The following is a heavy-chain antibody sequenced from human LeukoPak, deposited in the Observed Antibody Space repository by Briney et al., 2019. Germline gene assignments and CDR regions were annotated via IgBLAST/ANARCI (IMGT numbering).Heavy chain of an antibody. CDR1: GGAIRSHY. V-gene: IGHV4-59*11. Sequence: SETLSLTCTVSGGAIRSHYWNWIRQPPGKGREGMGYIYYSGSTNYNPPLNSRGTISVDTSRTQFSQKLSSVTAAAAALYYCASTGLRSPDAFDIWGQGTMVTVSS. D-gene: IGHD5-12*01. CDR3: ASTGLRSPDAFDI. J-gene: IGHJ3*02. CDR2: IYYSGST.